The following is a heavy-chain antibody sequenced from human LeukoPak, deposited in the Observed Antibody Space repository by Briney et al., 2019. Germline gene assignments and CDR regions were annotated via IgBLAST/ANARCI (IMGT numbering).Heavy chain of an antibody. CDR2: INAGNGNT. D-gene: IGHD3-22*01. J-gene: IGHJ5*02. CDR3: ARGLVVISRYNWFDP. Sequence: ASVKVSCKASGYTFTSYAMHWVRQAPGQRLEWMGWINAGNGNTKYSQKFQGRVTITRDTSASTAYMELSSLRSEDTAVYYCARGLVVISRYNWFDPWGQGTLVTVSS. V-gene: IGHV1-3*01. CDR1: GYTFTSYA.